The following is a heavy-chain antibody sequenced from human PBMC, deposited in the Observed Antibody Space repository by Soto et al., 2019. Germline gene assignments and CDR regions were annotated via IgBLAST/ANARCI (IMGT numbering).Heavy chain of an antibody. D-gene: IGHD6-6*01. CDR3: ARESSSPNYYYYGMDV. CDR1: GGTFSSYA. V-gene: IGHV1-69*01. CDR2: IIPLLNTP. J-gene: IGHJ6*02. Sequence: QVQLVQSGAEVKKPGSSVKVSCRASGGTFSSYAVSWVRQAPGQGLEWMGVIIPLLNTPKYVEKSKGRVTITADASATTAYLELSSLTSEDTAVYYCARESSSPNYYYYGMDVWGQGTTVTVSS.